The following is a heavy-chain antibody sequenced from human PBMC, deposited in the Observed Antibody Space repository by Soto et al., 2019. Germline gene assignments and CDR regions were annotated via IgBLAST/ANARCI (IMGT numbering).Heavy chain of an antibody. D-gene: IGHD3-22*01. CDR3: ARKDYYDSSGQPGAFDI. CDR1: GGSISSGGYY. Sequence: QVQLQESGPGLVKPSQTLSLTCTVSGGSISSGGYYWSWIRQHPGKGLEWIGYIYYSGSTYYNPSIKSRVTISVDTSKNQFSLKLSSVTAADTAVYYCARKDYYDSSGQPGAFDIWGQGTMVTVSS. V-gene: IGHV4-31*03. J-gene: IGHJ3*02. CDR2: IYYSGST.